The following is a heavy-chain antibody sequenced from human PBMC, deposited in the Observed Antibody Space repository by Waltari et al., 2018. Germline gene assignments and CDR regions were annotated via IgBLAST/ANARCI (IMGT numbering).Heavy chain of an antibody. Sequence: QVQLVQSGAEVKKPGASVKVSCKASGYTFTSYYMHWVRQAPGQGLEWMGIINPSGGSTSYAQKFQGRVTMTRDTSTSTVYMELSSLRSEDTAVYYCARDQAPRAALYYYGMDVWGQGTTVTVSS. CDR1: GYTFTSYY. CDR2: INPSGGST. CDR3: ARDQAPRAALYYYGMDV. V-gene: IGHV1-46*01. D-gene: IGHD6-13*01. J-gene: IGHJ6*02.